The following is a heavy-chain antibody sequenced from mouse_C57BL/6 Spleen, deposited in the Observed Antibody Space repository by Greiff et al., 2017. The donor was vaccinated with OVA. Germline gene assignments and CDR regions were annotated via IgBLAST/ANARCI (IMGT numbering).Heavy chain of an antibody. D-gene: IGHD1-1*01. CDR1: GFNIKDYY. CDR2: IDPEDGET. V-gene: IGHV14-2*01. J-gene: IGHJ1*03. CDR3: ARDPDTYYYGSSSYWYFEV. Sequence: EVKLQESGAELVKPGASVKLSCTASGFNIKDYYMHWVKQRPEQGLEWIGRIDPEDGETKYAPKFKGKATITADTSSNTAYLQLSSLTSEDTAVYYCARDPDTYYYGSSSYWYFEVWGTGTTVTVSS.